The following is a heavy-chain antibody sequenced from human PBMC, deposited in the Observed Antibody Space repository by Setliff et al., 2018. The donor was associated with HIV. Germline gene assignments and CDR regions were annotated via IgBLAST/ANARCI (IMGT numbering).Heavy chain of an antibody. CDR1: GYTFTDYF. J-gene: IGHJ3*01. CDR3: ATGSYGATWYGTGGFDV. V-gene: IGHV1-69-2*01. CDR2: IDPEDGER. D-gene: IGHD2-8*02. Sequence: ASVKVSCKASGYTFTDYFMHWVRPAPGKGLEWMGRIDPEDGERMFAEKFQGRVTIAADTSTDTAYMELSSLRSEDTAVYYCATGSYGATWYGTGGFDVWGQGTLVTVSS.